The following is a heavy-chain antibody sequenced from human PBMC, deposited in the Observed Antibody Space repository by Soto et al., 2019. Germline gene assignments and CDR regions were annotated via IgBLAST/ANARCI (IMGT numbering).Heavy chain of an antibody. D-gene: IGHD3-3*01. V-gene: IGHV1-18*01. Sequence: GASVKVSCKASSYTFTSYGISWVRQAPGQGLEWMGWISAYNGNTNYAQKLQGRVTMTTDTSTSTAYMELRSLRSDDTAVYYCARDQFSDFWSGYYVSSLYYFDYWGQGTLVTVSS. CDR1: SYTFTSYG. CDR2: ISAYNGNT. J-gene: IGHJ4*02. CDR3: ARDQFSDFWSGYYVSSLYYFDY.